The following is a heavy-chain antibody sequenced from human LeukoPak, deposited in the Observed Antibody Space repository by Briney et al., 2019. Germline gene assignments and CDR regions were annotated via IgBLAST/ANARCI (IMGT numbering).Heavy chain of an antibody. V-gene: IGHV3-53*01. D-gene: IGHD5-18*01. CDR3: ARARGYSYGLNY. CDR1: GFTVSSNY. Sequence: GGSLRLSCAASGFTVSSNYMSWVRQAPGKGLEWVSVIYSGGSTYYADSVKGRFTISRDNSKNTLYPQMNSLRAEDTAVYYCARARGYSYGLNYWGQGTLVTVSS. J-gene: IGHJ4*02. CDR2: IYSGGST.